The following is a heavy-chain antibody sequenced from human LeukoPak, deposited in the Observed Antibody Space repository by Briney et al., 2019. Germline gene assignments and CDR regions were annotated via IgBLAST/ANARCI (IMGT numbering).Heavy chain of an antibody. CDR3: ATYRQVLLPFES. J-gene: IGHJ4*02. D-gene: IGHD2-8*02. CDR1: GFTLDDYA. V-gene: IGHV3-9*01. Sequence: PGGSLRLSCAASGFTLDDYAMHWVRQAPGKGLEWVSGISWNSGSIGYADSVKGRFTISRDNAKNSLYLQMNSLRAEDTAIYYCATYRQVLLPFESWGQGTLVTVSS. CDR2: ISWNSGSI.